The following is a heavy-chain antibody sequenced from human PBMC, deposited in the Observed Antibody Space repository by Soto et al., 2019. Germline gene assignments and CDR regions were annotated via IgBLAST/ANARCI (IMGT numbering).Heavy chain of an antibody. J-gene: IGHJ4*02. CDR1: GYSFTSYW. CDR2: IDPSDSYT. Sequence: PGESLKISCKGSGYSFTSYWISWVRQMPGKGLEWMGRIDPSDSYTNYSPSFQGHVTISADKSISTAYLQWSSLKASDTAMYYCARVPHAYYYDSSSYGQYYFDYWDQGTLVTVSS. CDR3: ARVPHAYYYDSSSYGQYYFDY. D-gene: IGHD3-22*01. V-gene: IGHV5-10-1*01.